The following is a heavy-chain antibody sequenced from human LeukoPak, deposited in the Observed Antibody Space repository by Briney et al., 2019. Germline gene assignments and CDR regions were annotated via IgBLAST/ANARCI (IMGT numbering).Heavy chain of an antibody. Sequence: SETLSLTCAIYGGSFSGYYWSWIRQAPGKGLEWIGEINHSGSANYNPSLKSRVTISVDTSKNQFSLKLSSVTAADTAVYYCARVPGRSYSGSYPLDYWGQGTLVTVSS. CDR3: ARVPGRSYSGSYPLDY. V-gene: IGHV4-34*01. D-gene: IGHD1-26*01. CDR1: GGSFSGYY. J-gene: IGHJ4*02. CDR2: INHSGSA.